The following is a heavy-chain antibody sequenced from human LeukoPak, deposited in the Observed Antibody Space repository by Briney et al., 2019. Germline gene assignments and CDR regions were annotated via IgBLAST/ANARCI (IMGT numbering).Heavy chain of an antibody. CDR3: AREAHRDTSVDF. V-gene: IGHV3-7*03. D-gene: IGHD5-18*01. CDR1: GFIFSSFW. J-gene: IGHJ4*02. Sequence: PGGSRRLTCAASGFIFSSFWMSWVRQAPGKGLEWVANIKQDGSEKYYADSVKGRFTISRDNAKYSLFLQMNSLRAEDTAVYYCAREAHRDTSVDFWGQGPLATVSS. CDR2: IKQDGSEK.